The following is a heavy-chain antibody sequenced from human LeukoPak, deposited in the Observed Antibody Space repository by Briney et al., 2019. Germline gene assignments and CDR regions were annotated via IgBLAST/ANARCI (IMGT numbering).Heavy chain of an antibody. Sequence: SETLSLTCAVYGGSFSGYYWSWIRQPPGKGLEWIGEINHSGSTNYNPSLKSRVTISVDTSKNQFSLKLSSVTAADTAVYYCARLYTMVRGAIYFDYWGQGTLVTVSS. CDR3: ARLYTMVRGAIYFDY. CDR1: GGSFSGYY. D-gene: IGHD3-10*01. CDR2: INHSGST. V-gene: IGHV4-34*01. J-gene: IGHJ4*02.